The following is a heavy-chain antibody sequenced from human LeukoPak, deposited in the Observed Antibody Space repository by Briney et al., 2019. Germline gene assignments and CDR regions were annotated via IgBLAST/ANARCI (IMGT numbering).Heavy chain of an antibody. V-gene: IGHV3-30-3*01. J-gene: IGHJ4*02. CDR2: IAYDGSKK. CDR3: ARDDSDVGIVATISREGDYFDY. D-gene: IGHD5-12*01. CDR1: GFTFSRYA. Sequence: GGSLRLSCAASGFTFSRYAMHWVRQAPGKGLEWVAVIAYDGSKKYYADSVKGRFTISRDNSKYTLYLQMNSLRAEDTAVYYCARDDSDVGIVATISREGDYFDYWGQGTLVAVSS.